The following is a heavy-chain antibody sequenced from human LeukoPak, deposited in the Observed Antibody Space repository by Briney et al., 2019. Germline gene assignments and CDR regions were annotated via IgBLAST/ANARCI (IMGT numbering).Heavy chain of an antibody. V-gene: IGHV3-23*01. D-gene: IGHD6-19*01. CDR1: GFTFSSYA. J-gene: IGHJ6*02. CDR3: AKDIATYSSGWYITYYYYGMDV. Sequence: GRSLRLSCAASGFTFSSYAMSWVRQAPGKGLEWVSAISGSGGSTYYADSVKGRFTISRDNSKNTLYLQMNSLRAEDTAVYYCAKDIATYSSGWYITYYYYGMDVWGQGTTVTVSS. CDR2: ISGSGGST.